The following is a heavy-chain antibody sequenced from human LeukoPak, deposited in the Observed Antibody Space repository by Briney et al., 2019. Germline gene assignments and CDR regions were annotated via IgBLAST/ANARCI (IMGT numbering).Heavy chain of an antibody. D-gene: IGHD2-21*01. V-gene: IGHV3-21*01. Sequence: GGSLRLSCAASGFTFSSYGMHWVRQAPGKGLEWVSSISRSSDYFYYADSVKGRFTISRDNAQNSLYLQMNNLRADDTAVYYCARDYMVIDLDFWGQGILVTVSS. CDR1: GFTFSSYG. CDR3: ARDYMVIDLDF. CDR2: ISRSSDYF. J-gene: IGHJ4*02.